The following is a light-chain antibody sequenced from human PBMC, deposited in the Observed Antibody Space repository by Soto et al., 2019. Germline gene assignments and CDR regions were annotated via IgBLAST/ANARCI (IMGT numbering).Light chain of an antibody. CDR2: GAS. V-gene: IGKV3-20*01. J-gene: IGKJ1*01. CDR1: QNVDSNY. CDR3: QQYGSLSWT. Sequence: EIVLTQSQGTLSLSPGERATLCCRSSQNVDSNYLAWYQQKPGQAPRIIIFGASGRATGIPDRFSGSGSGTDFTLTISRLEPEDFAVYYCQQYGSLSWTFGQGTKVDI.